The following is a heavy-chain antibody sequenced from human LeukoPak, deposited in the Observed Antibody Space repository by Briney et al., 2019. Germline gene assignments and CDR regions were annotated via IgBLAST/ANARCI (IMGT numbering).Heavy chain of an antibody. Sequence: GASVKVSCKASGYTFTSYGISWVRQAPGQGLEWMGWISAYNGNTNYAQKPQGRVTMTTDTSTSTVYMELRSLRSDDTAVYYCARGGYSSSWYFEDYWGQGTLVTVSS. D-gene: IGHD6-13*01. CDR1: GYTFTSYG. CDR3: ARGGYSSSWYFEDY. CDR2: ISAYNGNT. J-gene: IGHJ4*02. V-gene: IGHV1-18*01.